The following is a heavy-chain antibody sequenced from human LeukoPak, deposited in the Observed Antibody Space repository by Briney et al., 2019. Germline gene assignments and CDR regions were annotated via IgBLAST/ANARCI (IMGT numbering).Heavy chain of an antibody. Sequence: TSGTLCLTCTVSGGSISSYYWSWIRQPPGKGLEWIGYIYYSGSTNYNPSLKSRVTISVDTSKNQFSLKLSSVTAADTAVYYCARHSRGYDFPATYYYYYYLDVWGKGTTVTVSS. V-gene: IGHV4-59*08. CDR1: GGSISSYY. J-gene: IGHJ6*03. D-gene: IGHD5-12*01. CDR2: IYYSGST. CDR3: ARHSRGYDFPATYYYYYYLDV.